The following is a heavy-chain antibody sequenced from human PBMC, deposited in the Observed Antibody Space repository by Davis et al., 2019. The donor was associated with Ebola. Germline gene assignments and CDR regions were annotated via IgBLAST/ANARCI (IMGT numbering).Heavy chain of an antibody. D-gene: IGHD2-21*01. CDR2: ISAYNGNT. V-gene: IGHV1-18*01. J-gene: IGHJ5*02. Sequence: AASVKVSCKASGYTFTSYGISWVRQAPGQGLEWMGWISAYNGNTNYAQKLQGRVTMTTDTSTSTAYMELSSLRSEDTAVYYCARGPLHTVGDAWFDPWGQGTLVTVSS. CDR1: GYTFTSYG. CDR3: ARGPLHTVGDAWFDP.